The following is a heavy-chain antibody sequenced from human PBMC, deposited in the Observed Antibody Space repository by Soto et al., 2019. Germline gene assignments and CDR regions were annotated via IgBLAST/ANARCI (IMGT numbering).Heavy chain of an antibody. D-gene: IGHD3-22*01. Sequence: SVKVCGKASGFTFTSSAVQWVRQALGQRLEWIGWIVVGSGNTNYAQKFQERVTITRDMSTSTAYMELSSLRSEDTAVYYCAAALYDSSGYSVDAFDIWGQGTMVTVSS. V-gene: IGHV1-58*01. J-gene: IGHJ3*02. CDR1: GFTFTSSA. CDR2: IVVGSGNT. CDR3: AAALYDSSGYSVDAFDI.